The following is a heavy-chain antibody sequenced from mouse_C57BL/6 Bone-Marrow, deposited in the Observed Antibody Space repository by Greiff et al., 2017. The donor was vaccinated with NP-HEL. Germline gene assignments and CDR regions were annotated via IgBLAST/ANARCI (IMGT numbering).Heavy chain of an antibody. CDR2: ISDGGSYT. CDR3: ARDWGGANFFAY. D-gene: IGHD3-1*01. V-gene: IGHV5-4*01. J-gene: IGHJ3*01. CDR1: GFTFSSYA. Sequence: EVMLVESGGGLVKPGGSLKLSCAASGFTFSSYAMSWVRQTPEKRLEWVATISDGGSYTYYPDNVKGRFTISRDNAKNNLYLQMSHLKSEDTAMYYCARDWGGANFFAYWGQGTLVTVSA.